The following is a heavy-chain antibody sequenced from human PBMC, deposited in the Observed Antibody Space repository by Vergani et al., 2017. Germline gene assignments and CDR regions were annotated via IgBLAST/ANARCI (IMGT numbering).Heavy chain of an antibody. Sequence: QVQLVQSGAEVKKPGASVKVSCNASGYTFTSYGISWVRQAPGQGLEWMGWISAYNGNTHYAQKLQGRVTMTTDTSTSTAYMELRSLRSHDTAVYYCARDQYYYDSSGYVAADYWGQGTLVTVSS. J-gene: IGHJ4*02. CDR1: GYTFTSYG. V-gene: IGHV1-18*04. CDR2: ISAYNGNT. D-gene: IGHD3-22*01. CDR3: ARDQYYYDSSGYVAADY.